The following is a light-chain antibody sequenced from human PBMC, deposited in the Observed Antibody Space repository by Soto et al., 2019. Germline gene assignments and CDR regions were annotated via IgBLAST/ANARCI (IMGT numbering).Light chain of an antibody. Sequence: DIQMTQSPSSLSASVGDRVTITCRASQSISTYLNWYQYKPGKAPKVLIYAAYSLQSGVPSRFSGSGSGTECTLTLSSLQPEDFATYACQQTYRPPMYTFGHGTKVEIK. J-gene: IGKJ2*01. V-gene: IGKV1-39*01. CDR3: QQTYRPPMYT. CDR2: AAY. CDR1: QSISTY.